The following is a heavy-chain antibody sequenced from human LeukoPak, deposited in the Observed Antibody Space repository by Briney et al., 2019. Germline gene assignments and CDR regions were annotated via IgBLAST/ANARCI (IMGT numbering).Heavy chain of an antibody. CDR3: ARALRYFDWLSTSPEYNWFDP. CDR2: IRSSSSNI. V-gene: IGHV3-48*01. J-gene: IGHJ5*02. D-gene: IGHD3-9*01. Sequence: PEVSLTLSCAASGFTFSSYSMHWVRKAPGKGVVWVTYIRSSSSNIYYADSVKGRFTISRDNAKNSLYLQMNSLRAEDTAVYYCARALRYFDWLSTSPEYNWFDPWGQGTLVTVSS. CDR1: GFTFSSYS.